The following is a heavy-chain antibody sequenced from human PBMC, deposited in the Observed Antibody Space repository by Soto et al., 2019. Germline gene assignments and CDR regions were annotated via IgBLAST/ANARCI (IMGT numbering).Heavy chain of an antibody. CDR3: ARDISGWGGYFDY. V-gene: IGHV4-59*01. J-gene: IGHJ4*02. D-gene: IGHD6-19*01. CDR1: GGSISSYY. CDR2: IYYSGST. Sequence: ETLSLTCTVSGGSISSYYWSWIRQPPGKGLEWIGYIYYSGSTNYNPSLKSRVTISVDTSKNQFSLKLSSVTAADTAVYYCARDISGWGGYFDYWGQGTLVTVSS.